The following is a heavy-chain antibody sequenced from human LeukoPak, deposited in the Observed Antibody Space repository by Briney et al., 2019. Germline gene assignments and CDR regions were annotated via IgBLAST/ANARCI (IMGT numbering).Heavy chain of an antibody. D-gene: IGHD3-3*01. V-gene: IGHV3-7*01. CDR2: IKQDGSEK. CDR1: GFTFSSYG. CDR3: ARGSVVKERFLEWLFGEGLDY. Sequence: GGSLRLSCAASGFTFSSYGMHWVRQAPGKGLEWVANIKQDGSEKYYVDSVKGRFTISRDNAKNSLYLQMNSLRAEDTAVYYCARGSVVKERFLEWLFGEGLDYWGQGTLVTVSS. J-gene: IGHJ4*02.